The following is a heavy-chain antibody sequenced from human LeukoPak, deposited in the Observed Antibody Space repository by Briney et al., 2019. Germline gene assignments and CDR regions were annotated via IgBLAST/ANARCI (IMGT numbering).Heavy chain of an antibody. CDR1: GFTFSSYA. Sequence: PGGSLRLSCAASGFTFSSYAMSWVRQAPGKGLEWVSAISGSGGSTYYADSVKGRFTISRDNSKNTLYLRMNSLRAEDTAVYYCAKVASYYYGSGSYPPYFDYWGQGTLVTVSS. D-gene: IGHD3-10*01. CDR3: AKVASYYYGSGSYPPYFDY. CDR2: ISGSGGST. V-gene: IGHV3-23*01. J-gene: IGHJ4*02.